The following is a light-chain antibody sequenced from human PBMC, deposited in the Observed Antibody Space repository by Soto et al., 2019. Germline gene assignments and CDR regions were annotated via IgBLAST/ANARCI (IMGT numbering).Light chain of an antibody. CDR1: QSVGSTY. V-gene: IGKV3D-7*01. J-gene: IGKJ1*01. CDR2: GAS. Sequence: EILMTQSPATLSLSPGERATISCRASQSVGSTYLSWYQQTPGQAPRLLIYGASTRATGLPARFSGSGSGTEFTLTISSLQPEDFAVYYCQHDYNFPRTFGQGTKVEIK. CDR3: QHDYNFPRT.